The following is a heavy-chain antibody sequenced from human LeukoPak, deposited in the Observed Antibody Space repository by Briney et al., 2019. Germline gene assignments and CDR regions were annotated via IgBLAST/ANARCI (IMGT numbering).Heavy chain of an antibody. J-gene: IGHJ4*02. D-gene: IGHD3-22*01. V-gene: IGHV3-15*07. CDR3: TADPNYYDSSGYYVTFDY. CDR2: IKSKTDGGTT. Sequence: GGSLRLSCAASGFTFSNAWMSWVRQAPGKGLEWVGRIKSKTDGGTTDYAAPVKGRFTILRDDSKNTLYLQMNSLKTEDTAVYYCTADPNYYDSSGYYVTFDYWGQGTLVTVSS. CDR1: GFTFSNAW.